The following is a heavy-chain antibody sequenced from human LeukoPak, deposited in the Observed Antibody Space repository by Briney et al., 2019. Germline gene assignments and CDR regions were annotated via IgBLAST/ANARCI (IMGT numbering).Heavy chain of an antibody. D-gene: IGHD2-8*01. CDR3: TRSTNLEAFDI. J-gene: IGHJ3*02. V-gene: IGHV4-61*01. Sequence: SETLSLTCTVSGGSVTSGTYYWSWIRQPPGKGLEWIGYINYSGSTNYNPSPKSRVTVSVDTSKNQCSLKLSSVTTADTAVYYCTRSTNLEAFDIWGQGTMVTVSS. CDR2: INYSGST. CDR1: GGSVTSGTYY.